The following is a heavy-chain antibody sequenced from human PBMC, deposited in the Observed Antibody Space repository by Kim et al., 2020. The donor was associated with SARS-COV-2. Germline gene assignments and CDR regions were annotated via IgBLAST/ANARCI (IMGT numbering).Heavy chain of an antibody. CDR2: TFYRSEWYS. CDR1: GDSVSNNSAT. V-gene: IGHV6-1*01. Sequence: SQTLSLTCAISGDSVSNNSATWNLIRQSASRGLEWLGRTFYRSEWYSEFAPSVKSRITINADTSKNQLSLQLNSVTPEDTAIYYCARGGGYHSGWAFDNWGERTLGSVSS. J-gene: IGHJ4*02. CDR3: ARGGGYHSGWAFDN. D-gene: IGHD6-19*01.